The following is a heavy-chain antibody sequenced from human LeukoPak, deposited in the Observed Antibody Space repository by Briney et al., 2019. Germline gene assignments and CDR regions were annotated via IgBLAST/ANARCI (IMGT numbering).Heavy chain of an antibody. CDR3: ARVEVYCSSTSCYFP. CDR2: IIPIFGTA. V-gene: IGHV1-69*13. J-gene: IGHJ5*02. Sequence: SVKVSCKASGGTFSSYAISWVRQAPGQGLEWMGGIIPIFGTANYAQKFQGRVTITADESTSTAYMELSSLRSEDTAVYYCARVEVYCSSTSCYFPWGQGTLVTVSS. D-gene: IGHD2-2*01. CDR1: GGTFSSYA.